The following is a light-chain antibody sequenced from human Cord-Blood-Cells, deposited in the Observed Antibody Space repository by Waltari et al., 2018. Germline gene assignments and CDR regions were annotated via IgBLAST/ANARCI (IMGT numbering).Light chain of an antibody. CDR3: QQYGSSPPYT. J-gene: IGKJ2*01. CDR2: GPS. Sequence: EIVLTQSPGTLSLSPGERATLSCRASQSVSSSYLAWYQQKPGQAPRLLIYGPSSRATGIPDRFSGSGSGTDFTLTISGREPEDFAVYYCQQYGSSPPYTFGQGTKLEIK. V-gene: IGKV3-20*01. CDR1: QSVSSSY.